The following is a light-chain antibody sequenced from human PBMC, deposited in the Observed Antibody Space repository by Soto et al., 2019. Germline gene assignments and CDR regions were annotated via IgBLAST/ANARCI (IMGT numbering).Light chain of an antibody. CDR3: SSYTSSSTV. V-gene: IGLV2-14*04. J-gene: IGLJ2*01. Sequence: TSSDVGGYNYVSWYQQHPGKAPKLMIYDVSNRPSGVSNRFSGSKSGNTASLTISGLQAEDEADYYCSSYTSSSTVFGGGTKVTVL. CDR2: DVS. CDR1: SSDVGGYNY.